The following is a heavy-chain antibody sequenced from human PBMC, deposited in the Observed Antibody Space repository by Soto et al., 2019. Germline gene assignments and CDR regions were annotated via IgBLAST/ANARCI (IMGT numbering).Heavy chain of an antibody. J-gene: IGHJ4*02. V-gene: IGHV4-30-4*01. CDR2: IYSSGRT. D-gene: IGHD1-1*01. Sequence: SLTCTVSGGSIYIDDYYWTWIRQPPGKGLEWIGYIYSSGRTSYNPSLESRLTISIDTSKNQFSLHLNSVSAADTAVYFCARDRGNSTDLLDYRGQGRPVTVS. CDR1: GGSIYIDDYY. CDR3: ARDRGNSTDLLDY.